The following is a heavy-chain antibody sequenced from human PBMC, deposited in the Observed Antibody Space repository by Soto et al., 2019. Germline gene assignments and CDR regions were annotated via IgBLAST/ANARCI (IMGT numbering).Heavy chain of an antibody. CDR3: AHRRRFCSGNSCYSIGFDP. Sequence: QITLKESGPTLVKPTQTLTLTCTFSGFSLSTSGVGVGWIRQPPGKALEWLALIYWDDDKRYSPSLKSRLTITKDTSKNQVVLTMTNMDPVDTATYYCAHRRRFCSGNSCYSIGFDPWGQGTLVTVSS. CDR1: GFSLSTSGVG. CDR2: IYWDDDK. J-gene: IGHJ5*02. V-gene: IGHV2-5*02. D-gene: IGHD2-15*01.